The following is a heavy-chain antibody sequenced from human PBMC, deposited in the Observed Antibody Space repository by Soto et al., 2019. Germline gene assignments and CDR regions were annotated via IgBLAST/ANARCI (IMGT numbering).Heavy chain of an antibody. V-gene: IGHV3-33*01. CDR1: GFTFSSYG. CDR2: IWYDGSNK. J-gene: IGHJ4*02. D-gene: IGHD3-10*01. CDR3: ARDTPSYGSGSYSLNPFDY. Sequence: QVQLVESGGGVVQPGRSLRLSCAASGFTFSSYGMHWVRQAPGKGLEWVAVIWYDGSNKYYADSVKGRFTISRDNSKNTLYLQMNSLRAEDTAVYYCARDTPSYGSGSYSLNPFDYWGPGTLVTVSS.